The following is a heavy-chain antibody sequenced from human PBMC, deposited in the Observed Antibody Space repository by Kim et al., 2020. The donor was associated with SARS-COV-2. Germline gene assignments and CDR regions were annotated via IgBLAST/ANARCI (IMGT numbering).Heavy chain of an antibody. CDR3: ARGREAWSTVVTPPPYYFYGMDF. CDR1: GFTFSFSG. D-gene: IGHD2-21*02. J-gene: IGHJ6*02. V-gene: IGHV1-69*13. CDR2: IVPIFDTP. Sequence: SVKVSCKASGFTFSFSGISWVRQAPGQGLEWMGGIVPIFDTPNYAQSFQGRVTITADESTSTVYMELSSLRSQDTAVYYCARGREAWSTVVTPPPYYFYGMDFWGQGTTVTVSS.